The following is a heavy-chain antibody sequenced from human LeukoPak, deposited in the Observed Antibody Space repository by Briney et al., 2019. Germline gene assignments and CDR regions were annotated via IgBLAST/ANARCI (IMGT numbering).Heavy chain of an antibody. J-gene: IGHJ4*02. D-gene: IGHD3-16*01. CDR3: ASSYDYVWGSFDY. Sequence: SETLSLTCTVSGGSISSGSYYWSWIRQPAGKGLEWIGRIYTSGSTNYNPSLKSRVTISVDTSKNQFSLKLSSVTAADTAVYYCASSYDYVWGSFDYWGQGTLVTVSS. CDR1: GGSISSGSYY. V-gene: IGHV4-61*02. CDR2: IYTSGST.